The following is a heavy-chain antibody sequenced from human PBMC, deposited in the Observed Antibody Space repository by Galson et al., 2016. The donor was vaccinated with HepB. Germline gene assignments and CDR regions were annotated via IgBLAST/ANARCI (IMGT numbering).Heavy chain of an antibody. CDR1: KFTFSTCA. J-gene: IGHJ4*02. V-gene: IGHV3-23*01. CDR3: ARTYYGFMGHPDD. Sequence: SLRLSCAASKFTFSTCAMSWVRQAPGKGLEWVSTISGSGDKTFHAESVKGRFTISRDNSRNTLFLQMNSLTAEDTAVYYCARTYYGFMGHPDDWGQGTLVTVSS. CDR2: ISGSGDKT. D-gene: IGHD3-16*01.